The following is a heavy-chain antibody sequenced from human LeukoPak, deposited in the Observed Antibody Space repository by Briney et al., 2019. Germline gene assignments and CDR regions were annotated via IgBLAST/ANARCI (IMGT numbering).Heavy chain of an antibody. CDR1: GGSISSGDYY. J-gene: IGHJ4*02. CDR2: IYYSGST. Sequence: SQTLSLTCTVSGGSISSGDYYWRWLRQPPGKGLEWIGYIYYSGSTYYNPSLKRRVIISVDTSKNQFALKLSSVTAADTAVYYCARAISSFYYGSGSYGPYFDYWGQGTLVSVSS. V-gene: IGHV4-30-4*08. CDR3: ARAISSFYYGSGSYGPYFDY. D-gene: IGHD3-10*01.